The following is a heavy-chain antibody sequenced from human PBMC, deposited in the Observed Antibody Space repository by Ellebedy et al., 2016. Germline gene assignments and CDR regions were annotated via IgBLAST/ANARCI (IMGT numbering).Heavy chain of an antibody. J-gene: IGHJ4*02. CDR2: INHSGST. D-gene: IGHD3-10*01. CDR3: AGALWFGGYMN. CDR1: GGSFSGYY. V-gene: IGHV4-34*01. Sequence: SETLSLTXAVYGGSFSGYYWSWIRQPPGKGLEWIGEINHSGSTNYNPSLKSRVTISVDTSKRQLSLKLSSVTAADTAVYYCAGALWFGGYMNWGQGIRVTVST.